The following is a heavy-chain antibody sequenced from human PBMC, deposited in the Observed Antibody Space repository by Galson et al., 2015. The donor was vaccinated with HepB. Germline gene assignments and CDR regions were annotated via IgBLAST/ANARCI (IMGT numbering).Heavy chain of an antibody. V-gene: IGHV3-33*01. Sequence: SLRLSCAASGFTFGGYGMHWVRQAPGKGLEWVSVIWYNGTIKYYADSVKGRFTISRDNSKNTLYLQMNSLRAEDTALYYCATFGPNGATYPFDIWGQGTMVTVSS. CDR2: IWYNGTIK. CDR1: GFTFGGYG. D-gene: IGHD4-17*01. CDR3: ATFGPNGATYPFDI. J-gene: IGHJ3*02.